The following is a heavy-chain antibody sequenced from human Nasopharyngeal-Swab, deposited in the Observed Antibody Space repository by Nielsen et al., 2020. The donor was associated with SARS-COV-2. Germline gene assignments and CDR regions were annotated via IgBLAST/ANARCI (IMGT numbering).Heavy chain of an antibody. CDR2: IYYSGST. CDR3: ARVSRYYYMDV. Sequence: PGKGLEWIGCIYYSGSTYYNPSLKSRVTISVDTSKNQFSLKLSSVAAADTAVYYCARVSRYYYMDVWGKGTTVTVSS. J-gene: IGHJ6*03. V-gene: IGHV4-31*02.